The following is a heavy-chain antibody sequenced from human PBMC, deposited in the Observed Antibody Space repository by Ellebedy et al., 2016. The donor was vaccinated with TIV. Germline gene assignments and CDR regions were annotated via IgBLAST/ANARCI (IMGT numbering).Heavy chain of an antibody. V-gene: IGHV3-7*03. D-gene: IGHD3-3*01. CDR2: IKNDGTAK. CDR1: GLSFSVFT. CDR3: ARAGWSVYYVGAFDI. Sequence: PGGSLRLSCEGSGLSFSVFTFHWVRQAPGRGLEWVASIKNDGTAKNSVDSVKGRFTISRDNAKNSLYLVMSSLRAEDTAIYYCARAGWSVYYVGAFDIWGQGTIVTVSS. J-gene: IGHJ3*02.